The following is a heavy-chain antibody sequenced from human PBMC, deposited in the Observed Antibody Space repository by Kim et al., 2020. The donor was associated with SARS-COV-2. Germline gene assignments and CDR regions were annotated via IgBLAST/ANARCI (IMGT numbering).Heavy chain of an antibody. J-gene: IGHJ3*02. CDR1: GFTVSSNY. CDR2: IYSGGST. CDR3: ARDGEPPGIVGPETGRAFDI. V-gene: IGHV3-66*01. D-gene: IGHD1-26*01. Sequence: GGSLRLSCAASGFTVSSNYMSWVRQAPGKGLEWVSVIYSGGSTYYADSVKGRFTISRDNSKNTLYLQMNSLRAEDTAVYYCARDGEPPGIVGPETGRAFDIWGQGTMVTVSS.